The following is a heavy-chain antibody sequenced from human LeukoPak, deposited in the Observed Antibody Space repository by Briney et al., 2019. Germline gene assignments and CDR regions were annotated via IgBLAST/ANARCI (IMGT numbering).Heavy chain of an antibody. Sequence: PGGSLRLSCAASGFTFSSYSMNWVRQAPGKGLEWVSSISSSSSYIYYADSVKGRFTISRDNAKNSLYLQMNSLRAEDTAVYYCARGEVVDTAMLYYYYYYMDVWGKGATVTVSS. V-gene: IGHV3-21*01. CDR1: GFTFSSYS. CDR2: ISSSSSYI. J-gene: IGHJ6*03. CDR3: ARGEVVDTAMLYYYYYYMDV. D-gene: IGHD5-18*01.